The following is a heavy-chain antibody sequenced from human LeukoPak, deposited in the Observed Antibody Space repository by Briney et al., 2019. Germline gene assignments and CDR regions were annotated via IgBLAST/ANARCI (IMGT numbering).Heavy chain of an antibody. CDR1: GGSICSGPYY. D-gene: IGHD3-22*01. V-gene: IGHV4-39*01. Sequence: SETLSLTCTVSGGSICSGPYYWSWIRQTPGKGLEWIGTIYYTKNSYYNSSLKSRVTISIDTSKNQFSLKLNSVTAADTAIYYCARRDNSDSSGYFDHWGQGTLVTVSS. CDR2: IYYTKNS. J-gene: IGHJ4*02. CDR3: ARRDNSDSSGYFDH.